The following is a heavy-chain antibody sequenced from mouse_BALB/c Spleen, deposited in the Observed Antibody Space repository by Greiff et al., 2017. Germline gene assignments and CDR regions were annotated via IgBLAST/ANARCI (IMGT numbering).Heavy chain of an antibody. CDR1: GYTFTDYN. V-gene: IGHV1S29*02. J-gene: IGHJ1*01. CDR3: ARGSYYGSSTGYFDV. CDR2: IYPYNGGT. D-gene: IGHD1-1*01. Sequence: DVKLQESGPELVKPGASVKISCKASGYTFTDYNMHWVKQSHGKSLEWIGYIYPYNGGTGYNQKFKSKATLTVDNSSSTAYMELRSLTSEDSAVYYCARGSYYGSSTGYFDVWGAGTTVTVSS.